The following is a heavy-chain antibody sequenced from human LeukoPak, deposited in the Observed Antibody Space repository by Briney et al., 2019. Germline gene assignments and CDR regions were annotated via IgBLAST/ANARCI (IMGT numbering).Heavy chain of an antibody. V-gene: IGHV3-7*01. CDR3: ASGRQLGY. D-gene: IGHD6-13*01. CDR2: IKEDGSEK. CDR1: GFTFSNYW. J-gene: IGHJ4*02. Sequence: GGSLRLSCAASGFTFSNYWMSGVRQAPGKGLEWVANIKEDGSEKYYVDSVKGRFTISRDNARNSLYLQMNSLRAEDTAVYYCASGRQLGYWGQGTLVTVSS.